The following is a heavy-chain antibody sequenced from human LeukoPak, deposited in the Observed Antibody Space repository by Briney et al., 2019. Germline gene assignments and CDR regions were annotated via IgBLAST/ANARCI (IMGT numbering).Heavy chain of an antibody. J-gene: IGHJ4*02. CDR1: GFTFSDYN. CDR3: ARFTHGGDFDY. D-gene: IGHD2-21*01. Sequence: GGSLRLSCAASGFTFSDYNMHWVRQAPGKGLDWVALMSPDGNKKYYADSVKGRFTISRDNSKNTLYLQMNSLRAEDTAVYYCARFTHGGDFDYWGQGTLVTVSS. CDR2: MSPDGNKK. V-gene: IGHV3-30*14.